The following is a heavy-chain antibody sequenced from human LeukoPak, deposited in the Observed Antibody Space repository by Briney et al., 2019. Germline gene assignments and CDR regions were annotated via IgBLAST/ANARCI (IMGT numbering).Heavy chain of an antibody. D-gene: IGHD3-3*02. CDR1: GYSISSGYY. CDR3: ARAPILRGYDY. J-gene: IGHJ4*02. Sequence: SETLSLTCTVSGYSISSGYYWGWIRQPPGKGLEWIGSIYHSGSTYYNPSLKSRVTISVDTSKDQFSLKLSSVTAADTAVYYFARAPILRGYDYWGQGTLVTVSS. CDR2: IYHSGST. V-gene: IGHV4-38-2*02.